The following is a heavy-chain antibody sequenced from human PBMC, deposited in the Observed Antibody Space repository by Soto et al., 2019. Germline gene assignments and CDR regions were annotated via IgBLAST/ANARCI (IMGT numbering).Heavy chain of an antibody. CDR3: ARGLAVAGTGYYFDY. Sequence: TLSLTCAFYGGSFSGYYWSWIRQPPGKGLEWIGEINHSGSTNYNPSLKSRVTISVDTSKNQFSLKLSSVTAADTAVYYCARGLAVAGTGYYFDYWGQGTLVTVSS. J-gene: IGHJ4*02. V-gene: IGHV4-34*01. D-gene: IGHD6-19*01. CDR1: GGSFSGYY. CDR2: INHSGST.